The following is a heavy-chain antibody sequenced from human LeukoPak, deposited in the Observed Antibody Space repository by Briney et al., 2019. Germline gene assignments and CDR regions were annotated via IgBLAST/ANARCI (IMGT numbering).Heavy chain of an antibody. CDR3: ARVEAHCSGTFCTRFDY. V-gene: IGHV3-21*01. D-gene: IGHD2-2*01. CDR2: ISGDSTYI. Sequence: PGGSLRLSCAASGFTFASYSMNWVRQAPGKGLEWVSSISGDSTYIYNAGSVKGRFTISRDNAQASLYLQMISLRAEDTAVYYCARVEAHCSGTFCTRFDYWGQGTLVTVSS. J-gene: IGHJ4*02. CDR1: GFTFASYS.